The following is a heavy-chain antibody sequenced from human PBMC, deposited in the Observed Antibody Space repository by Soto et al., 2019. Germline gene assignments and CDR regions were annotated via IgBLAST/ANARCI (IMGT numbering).Heavy chain of an antibody. V-gene: IGHV3-53*01. CDR1: GFSVSSYY. J-gene: IGHJ6*02. CDR3: TRAGSDPGNFYISNYYAMDV. Sequence: VGSLRLSCAASGFSVSSYYMSWFRQAPVNGLEWVSLIYSGGDTYYADSVKGRFTISRDISSNTIYLHMTSLRADDTAIYYCTRAGSDPGNFYISNYYAMDVWGRGTTVTVSS. D-gene: IGHD3-10*01. CDR2: IYSGGDT.